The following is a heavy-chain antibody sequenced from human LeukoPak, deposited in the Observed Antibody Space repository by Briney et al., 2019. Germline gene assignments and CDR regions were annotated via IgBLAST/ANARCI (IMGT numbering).Heavy chain of an antibody. Sequence: SVKVSCKASGGTFSSYAISWVRQAPGQGLEWMGGIIPIFGTANYAQKFQGRVTITADRSTSTAYMELSSLRSEDTAVYYCASQHGSYYASWFDPWGQGTLVTVSS. CDR1: GGTFSSYA. CDR2: IIPIFGTA. J-gene: IGHJ5*02. D-gene: IGHD1-26*01. CDR3: ASQHGSYYASWFDP. V-gene: IGHV1-69*06.